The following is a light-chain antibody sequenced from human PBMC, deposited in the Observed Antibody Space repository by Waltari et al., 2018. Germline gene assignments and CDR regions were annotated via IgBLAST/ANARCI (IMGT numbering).Light chain of an antibody. CDR1: GRDVAASNF. V-gene: IGLV2-11*01. J-gene: IGLJ3*02. Sequence: QSALTQPRSVSGSPGQSVTISCTATGRDVAASNFVSWYQQHPGEAPKLVIYDVTERPSGVPSRFSGSKSGNSASLNVSGLQAEDEAVYYCCSFTGTWVFGGGTKLTVL. CDR2: DVT. CDR3: CSFTGTWV.